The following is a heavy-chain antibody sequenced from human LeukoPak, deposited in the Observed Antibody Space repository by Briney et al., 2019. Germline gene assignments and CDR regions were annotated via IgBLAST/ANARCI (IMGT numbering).Heavy chain of an antibody. CDR3: ARERVYCSSTSCIHYYYYGMDV. CDR2: IYYSGST. V-gene: IGHV4-39*07. J-gene: IGHJ6*02. Sequence: PSETLSLTCTVSGGSISSSSYYWGWIRQPPGKGLEWIGSIYYSGSTYYNPSLKSRVTISVDTSKNQFSLKLSSVTAADTAVYYCARERVYCSSTSCIHYYYYGMDVWGQGTTVTVSS. CDR1: GGSISSSSYY. D-gene: IGHD2-2*01.